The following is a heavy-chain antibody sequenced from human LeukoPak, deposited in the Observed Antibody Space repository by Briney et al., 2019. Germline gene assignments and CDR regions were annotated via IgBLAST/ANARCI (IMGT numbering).Heavy chain of an antibody. CDR1: GFTFSSYS. J-gene: IGHJ5*02. Sequence: PGGSLRLSCAASGFTFSSYSMNWVRQAPGKGLEWVSAISASGDSTYYADSVKGRFTISRDNSKNTLYLQMNSLRAEDTAVYYCARTQNFGSTRWFDPWGQGTLVTVSS. CDR3: ARTQNFGSTRWFDP. CDR2: ISASGDST. D-gene: IGHD5/OR15-5a*01. V-gene: IGHV3-23*01.